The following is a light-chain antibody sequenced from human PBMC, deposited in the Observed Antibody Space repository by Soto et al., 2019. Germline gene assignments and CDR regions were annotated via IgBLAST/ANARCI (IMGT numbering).Light chain of an antibody. J-gene: IGKJ2*01. CDR2: AAS. CDR1: QNIDNF. Sequence: DIQMTQSPSSLSASVGDRVTITCRASQNIDNFLNWYQWRPGKAPKFLIFAASSLQGGVSSRFSGSGSGTDFTLTIINLRPEDFATYYCQQSYSAPPTFGQGTRLEMK. V-gene: IGKV1-39*01. CDR3: QQSYSAPPT.